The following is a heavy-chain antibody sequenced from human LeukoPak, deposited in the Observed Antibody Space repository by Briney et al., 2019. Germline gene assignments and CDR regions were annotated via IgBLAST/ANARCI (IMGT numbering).Heavy chain of an antibody. Sequence: GRSLRLSCAASGFTFSSYGMHWVRQAPGKGLEWVSAIGGSDGSTYYADSVKGRFTISRDNSKDTLYLQMNSLRAEDTAVYYCAKRDSSGSYPYYFDYWGQGTLVTVSS. V-gene: IGHV3-23*01. D-gene: IGHD3-22*01. CDR1: GFTFSSYG. J-gene: IGHJ4*02. CDR3: AKRDSSGSYPYYFDY. CDR2: IGGSDGST.